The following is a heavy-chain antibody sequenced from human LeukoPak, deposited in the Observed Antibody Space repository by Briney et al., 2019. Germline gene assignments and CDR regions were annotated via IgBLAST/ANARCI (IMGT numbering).Heavy chain of an antibody. D-gene: IGHD3-16*01. V-gene: IGHV3-7*01. CDR2: INEDGGVK. J-gene: IGHJ4*01. CDR3: TRDFVF. CDR1: GFAFSTDW. Sequence: RGSLRLSCAASGFAFSTDWLDWVRQGPGEGLGWVCQINEDGGVKHYVDSVRGRFTISRDNARNSAYLQMNGLRVDDTAGYYCTRDFVFWGHGTLVTASS.